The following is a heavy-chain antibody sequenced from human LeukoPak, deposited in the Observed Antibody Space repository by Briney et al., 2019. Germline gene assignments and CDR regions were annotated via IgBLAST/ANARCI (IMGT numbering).Heavy chain of an antibody. CDR3: AKDRFRLSGDITIPFDY. CDR1: GFTFSSYA. CDR2: ISGSGGST. Sequence: GGSLRLSCAASGFTFSSYAMSWVRQAPGKGLEWVSAISGSGGSTYYADSVKGRFTISRDNSKNTLYLQMNSLRAEDTAVYYCAKDRFRLSGDITIPFDYWGQGTLVTVSS. D-gene: IGHD1-20*01. J-gene: IGHJ4*02. V-gene: IGHV3-23*01.